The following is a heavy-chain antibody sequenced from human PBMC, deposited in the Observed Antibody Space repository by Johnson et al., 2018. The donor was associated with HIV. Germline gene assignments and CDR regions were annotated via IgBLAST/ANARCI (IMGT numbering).Heavy chain of an antibody. CDR1: GFTVSTNY. Sequence: EVQLVESGGGLVQPGGSLRLSCAASGFTVSTNYMSWIRQAPGKGLEWVSVIYSGDTTYYAGSVKGRFTISRDNSKNTLYLQMNSLKAEDTAVYYCARESSAGEYSYGIIWGQGTMVTVSS. CDR3: ARESSAGEYSYGII. D-gene: IGHD5-18*01. V-gene: IGHV3-66*01. CDR2: IYSGDTT. J-gene: IGHJ3*02.